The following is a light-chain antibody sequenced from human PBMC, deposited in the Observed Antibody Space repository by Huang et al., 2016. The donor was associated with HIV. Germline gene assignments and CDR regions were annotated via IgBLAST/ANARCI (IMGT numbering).Light chain of an antibody. CDR1: QSLSSY. V-gene: IGKV1-39*01. CDR2: AAS. Sequence: DIQTTQSPSSLSASGGDRVTITCRASQSLSSYLNWDQQKPGKAPKLLFYAASSLQSGVPSRFSGSGSGTDFTLTISSLQPEGFATYYCQQSYSTPPWTFGQGTKVEIK. J-gene: IGKJ1*01. CDR3: QQSYSTPPWT.